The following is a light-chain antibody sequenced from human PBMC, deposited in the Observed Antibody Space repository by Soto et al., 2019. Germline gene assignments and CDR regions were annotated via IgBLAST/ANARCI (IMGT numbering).Light chain of an antibody. CDR1: MRDVGAYNL. Sequence: QSVLTQPASVSGSAGQSITISCSGTMRDVGAYNLVSWYQQHPGAAPKLIIYEVRNRPSGISSRFSGSRSGNTASLTISGLQTGDEGDYYCSAYTARRTLVLGGGTKVTVL. J-gene: IGLJ3*02. CDR3: SAYTARRTLV. CDR2: EVR. V-gene: IGLV2-14*01.